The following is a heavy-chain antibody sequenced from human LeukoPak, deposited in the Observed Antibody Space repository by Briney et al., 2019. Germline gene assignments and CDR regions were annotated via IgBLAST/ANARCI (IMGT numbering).Heavy chain of an antibody. Sequence: GESLRLSCAASGFTFSSYAMNWARQAPGRGREGVSAISGSNSNTYYTDPVKGRFTISRDNSKNTLYLQMNSLRAEDTAVYYCAKDYRGSGPKGFDYWGQGTLVTVSS. CDR3: AKDYRGSGPKGFDY. D-gene: IGHD3-10*01. CDR2: ISGSNSNT. V-gene: IGHV3-23*01. CDR1: GFTFSSYA. J-gene: IGHJ4*02.